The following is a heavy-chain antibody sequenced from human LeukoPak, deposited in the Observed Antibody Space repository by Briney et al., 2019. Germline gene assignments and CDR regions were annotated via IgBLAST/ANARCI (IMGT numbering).Heavy chain of an antibody. J-gene: IGHJ5*02. D-gene: IGHD1-20*01. CDR1: GFTFSSYA. V-gene: IGHV3-30*02. CDR2: TRYDGDTK. Sequence: GGSLRLSCAASGFTFSSYAMHWVRQSPGKGREWVAFTRYDGDTKYYTDSAKGRFTIPRDNSKHTVYLQMDSLRDECTAVYYCTRTNWNPGYCDTWGQGTLVTVSS. CDR3: TRTNWNPGYCDT.